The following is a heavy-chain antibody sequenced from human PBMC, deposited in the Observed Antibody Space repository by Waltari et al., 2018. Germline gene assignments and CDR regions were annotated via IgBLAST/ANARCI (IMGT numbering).Heavy chain of an antibody. CDR1: GFTFSDHY. CDR2: TRNKANSYTT. Sequence: EVQLVESGGGLVQPGGSLRLSCAASGFTFSDHYMDWVRQAPGKGLEWVGRTRNKANSYTTEYAASVKVRFTSSRENSKNSLYLQMNILKTEDTAVYYWARGVLYSSSWYVFYGMDVWGQGTTVTVSS. V-gene: IGHV3-72*01. D-gene: IGHD6-13*01. J-gene: IGHJ6*02. CDR3: ARGVLYSSSWYVFYGMDV.